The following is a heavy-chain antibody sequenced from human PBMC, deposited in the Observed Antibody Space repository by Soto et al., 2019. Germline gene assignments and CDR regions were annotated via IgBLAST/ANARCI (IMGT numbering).Heavy chain of an antibody. CDR3: AGLRGYAGSPIDY. CDR2: ISYSGNT. V-gene: IGHV4-59*01. J-gene: IGHJ4*02. D-gene: IGHD2-15*01. Sequence: SETLSLTCTVSGGSIISGYWSWIRQPPGKGLEWIGYISYSGNTNYNPSLKSRVTMSVDTPKNQFSLRLSSVTTADTAVYYCAGLRGYAGSPIDYWGQGTLVTVSS. CDR1: GGSIISGY.